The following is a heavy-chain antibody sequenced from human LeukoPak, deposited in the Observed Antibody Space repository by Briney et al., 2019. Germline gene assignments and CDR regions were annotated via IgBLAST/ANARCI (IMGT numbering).Heavy chain of an antibody. CDR2: IYSGGST. Sequence: GGSLRLSCAASGFTVSSNYMTWVRQAPGKGLEWVSVIYSGGSTYYADSVKGRFTISRDNSKNTLYLQMNSLRAEDTAVYYCARDSRYCSSTSCSYHWFDPWGQGTLVTVSS. CDR1: GFTVSSNY. V-gene: IGHV3-66*01. D-gene: IGHD2-2*01. CDR3: ARDSRYCSSTSCSYHWFDP. J-gene: IGHJ5*02.